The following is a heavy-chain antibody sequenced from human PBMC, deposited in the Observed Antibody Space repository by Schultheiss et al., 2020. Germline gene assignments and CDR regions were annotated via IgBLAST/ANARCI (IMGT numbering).Heavy chain of an antibody. CDR2: IYSGGST. CDR3: ARVDSSGWYYYYGMDV. CDR1: GFTFSNAW. Sequence: GGSLRLSCAASGFTFSNAWMSWVRQHPGKGLEWVSVIYSGGSTYYADSVKGRFTISRDNSKNTLYLQMNSLRAEDTAVYYCARVDSSGWYYYYGMDVWGQGTTVTVSS. D-gene: IGHD6-19*01. J-gene: IGHJ6*02. V-gene: IGHV3-53*01.